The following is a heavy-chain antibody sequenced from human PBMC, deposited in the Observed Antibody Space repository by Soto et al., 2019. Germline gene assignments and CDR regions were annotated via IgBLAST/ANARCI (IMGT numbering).Heavy chain of an antibody. J-gene: IGHJ6*02. CDR2: IIPIFGTA. CDR1: GGTFSSYA. Sequence: QVQLVQSGAEVKKPGSSVKVSCKASGGTFSSYAISWVRQAPGQGLEWMGGIIPIFGTANYAQKFQGRVTITADESTSTAYMELSSLRSEDTAVYHCARDHFLTRGSPYYYGMDVWGQGTTVTVSS. CDR3: ARDHFLTRGSPYYYGMDV. V-gene: IGHV1-69*01. D-gene: IGHD3-10*01.